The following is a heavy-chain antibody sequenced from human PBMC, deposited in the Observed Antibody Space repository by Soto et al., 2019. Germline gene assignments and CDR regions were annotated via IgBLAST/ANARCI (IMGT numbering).Heavy chain of an antibody. J-gene: IGHJ5*02. V-gene: IGHV4-34*01. CDR2: INHSGST. CDR3: AGGGNYYDSSGYYQNWFDP. CDR1: GGSFSGYY. Sequence: KPSETLSLTCAVYGGSFSGYYWSWIRQPPGKGLEWIGEINHSGSTNYNPSLKSRVTISVDTSKNQFSLKLSSVTAADTAVYYCAGGGNYYDSSGYYQNWFDPWGQGTLVTVSS. D-gene: IGHD3-22*01.